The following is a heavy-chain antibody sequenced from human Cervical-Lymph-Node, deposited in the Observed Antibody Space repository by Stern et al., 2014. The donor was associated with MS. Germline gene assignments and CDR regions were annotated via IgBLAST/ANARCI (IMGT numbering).Heavy chain of an antibody. CDR1: GFTFSHYS. Sequence: EVQLVESGGGLVKPGESLRLSCDASGFTFSHYSINWVRQAPGKGLEWISSISNNSTHTCYADAWEGRFTTSRDSAKDSVSLHMFSRRAEDTAVYYCARARVGDYARSPHLDSWGQGTLVTVSS. V-gene: IGHV3-21*01. J-gene: IGHJ4*02. D-gene: IGHD4-17*01. CDR3: ARARVGDYARSPHLDS. CDR2: ISNNSTHT.